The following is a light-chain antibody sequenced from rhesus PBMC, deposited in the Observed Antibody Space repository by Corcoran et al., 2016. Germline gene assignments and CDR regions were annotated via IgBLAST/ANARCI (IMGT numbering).Light chain of an antibody. CDR3: QQHNSHPRT. V-gene: IGKV1-44*01. CDR2: AAS. J-gene: IGKJ1*01. Sequence: DIQMTQSPSSLSASVGDRVTITCRASQTISSYLAWYQQKPGKGPKLLIYAASSLESGVPSRFSGSGSETECTLTISSLKPEDFATYYCQQHNSHPRTFGQGTKVEIK. CDR1: QTISSY.